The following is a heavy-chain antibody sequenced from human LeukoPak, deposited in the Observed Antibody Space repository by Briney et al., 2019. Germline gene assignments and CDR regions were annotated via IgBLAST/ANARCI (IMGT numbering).Heavy chain of an antibody. CDR2: IYYSGST. D-gene: IGHD3-10*01. Sequence: AETLSLTCTVSGGSISSSSYYWGWIRQPPGRGLEWIGSIYYSGSTYYNPSLKSRVTISVDTSMNQFSLKLSSVTAADTAVYYCARHRFGELLHFDLWGRGTLVTVSS. CDR3: ARHRFGELLHFDL. V-gene: IGHV4-39*01. J-gene: IGHJ2*01. CDR1: GGSISSSSYY.